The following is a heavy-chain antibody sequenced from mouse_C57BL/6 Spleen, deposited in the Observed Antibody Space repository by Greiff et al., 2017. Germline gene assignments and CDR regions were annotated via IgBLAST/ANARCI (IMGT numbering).Heavy chain of an antibody. J-gene: IGHJ4*01. CDR2: IDPSDSYT. V-gene: IGHV1-50*01. CDR1: GSPFPSSW. Sequence: QVQLQQPGAELVKPGASVKLSCKASGSPFPSSWMQWVNQRPGQGLEWIGEIDPSDSYTNYNQKFKGKATLTVDTSSSTAYMQLSSLTSEDAAVYDCARLGDSSGYVNYAMDDWGQGTSVTVSS. CDR3: ARLGDSSGYVNYAMDD. D-gene: IGHD3-2*02.